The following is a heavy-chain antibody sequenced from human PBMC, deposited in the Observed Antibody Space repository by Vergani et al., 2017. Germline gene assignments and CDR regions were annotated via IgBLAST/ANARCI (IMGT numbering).Heavy chain of an antibody. CDR1: GFTFSNAW. CDR2: IKSKTDGGTT. J-gene: IGHJ4*02. Sequence: EVQLVESGGGLVKPGGSLRLSCAASGFTFSNAWMSWVRQAPGKGLEWVGRIKSKTDGGTTDYAAPVKGRFTISRDDSKNTLYLQMNSLKTEDTAVYYCTTDDLGYEFWSGYYHRGFDYWGQGTLVTVSS. D-gene: IGHD3-3*01. CDR3: TTDDLGYEFWSGYYHRGFDY. V-gene: IGHV3-15*01.